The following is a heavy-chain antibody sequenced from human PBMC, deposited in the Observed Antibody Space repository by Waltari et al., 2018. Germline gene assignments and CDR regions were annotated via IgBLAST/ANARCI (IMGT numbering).Heavy chain of an antibody. CDR3: ATSDILVGSQNYYYYGMYV. V-gene: IGHV3-30*03. CDR1: RFSLTTYG. J-gene: IGHJ6*02. D-gene: IGHD5-12*01. CDR2: ISSDGSYE. Sequence: QVQLVESGGGVVQPGRSLRLSCAASRFSLTTYGMHWVRQAPGKGLEWVSFISSDGSYEYYPDAVNGRFTISRDNSKTTLFLQMNSLRDEDTAVYYCATSDILVGSQNYYYYGMYVWGQGTRVTVSS.